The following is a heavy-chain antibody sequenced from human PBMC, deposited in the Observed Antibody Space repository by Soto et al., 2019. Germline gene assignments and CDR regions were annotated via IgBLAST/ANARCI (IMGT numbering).Heavy chain of an antibody. J-gene: IGHJ4*02. Sequence: PSETLCITCALYGGSFSAYYWSWIGQPPGKGLDRIGEISHSGGTSYNPSLKSRVTISVDTSKSQFSLKLTSVTAADTAVYYCTRGTFEATAPFYWGQGIPVTVSS. CDR3: TRGTFEATAPFY. V-gene: IGHV4-34*01. D-gene: IGHD1-26*01. CDR1: GGSFSAYY. CDR2: ISHSGGT.